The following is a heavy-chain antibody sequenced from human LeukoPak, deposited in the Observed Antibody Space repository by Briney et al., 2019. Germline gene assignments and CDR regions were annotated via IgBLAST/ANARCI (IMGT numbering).Heavy chain of an antibody. V-gene: IGHV3-30*03. Sequence: PGGPLRLSCAASGFTFSSYGMHWVRQAPGKGLEWVAVISYDGSNKYYADSVKGRFTISRDNSKNTLYLQMNSLRAEDTAVYYCARDQVSIVVVVAGTYYYYGMDVWGQGTTVTVSS. CDR1: GFTFSSYG. CDR2: ISYDGSNK. CDR3: ARDQVSIVVVVAGTYYYYGMDV. J-gene: IGHJ6*02. D-gene: IGHD2-15*01.